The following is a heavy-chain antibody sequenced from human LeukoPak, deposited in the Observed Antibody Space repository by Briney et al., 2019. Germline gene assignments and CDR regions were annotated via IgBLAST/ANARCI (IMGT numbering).Heavy chain of an antibody. CDR3: ARVYGDFDY. CDR2: INSDGSTT. CDR1: GFTFRNYW. J-gene: IGHJ4*02. D-gene: IGHD4-17*01. Sequence: GGSLRLSCAASGFTFRNYWMHWVRQAPGKGLVWVSRINSDGSTTNYADSVKGRFTVSRDNAKNTLNLQMNSLRAEDTAVYYCARVYGDFDYWGQGTLVTVSS. V-gene: IGHV3-74*01.